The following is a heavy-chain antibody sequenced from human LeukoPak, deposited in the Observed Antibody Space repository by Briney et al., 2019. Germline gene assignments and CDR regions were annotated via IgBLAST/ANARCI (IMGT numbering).Heavy chain of an antibody. V-gene: IGHV4-39*01. J-gene: IGHJ4*02. CDR2: IYYSGST. CDR1: GGSISSSSYY. Sequence: SETLSLTCTVSGGSISSSSYYWGWIRQPPGKGLEWIGSIYYSGSTYYNPSLKGRVTISVDTSKNQFSLKLSSVTAADTAVYYCARDTYYYGSGSYDYWGQGTLVTVSS. D-gene: IGHD3-10*01. CDR3: ARDTYYYGSGSYDY.